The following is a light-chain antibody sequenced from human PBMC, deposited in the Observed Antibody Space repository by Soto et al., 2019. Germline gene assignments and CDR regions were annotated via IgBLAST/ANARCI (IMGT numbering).Light chain of an antibody. Sequence: ETVLTQWPAMLSLSPGERATLSCRASQSVGSSFLAWYQQKPGQAPRPLIYAASSRATGIPDRFSGSGSGTDFTLTISRLEPEDFAVYYCQQYGSSLPITFGQGTRLEIK. V-gene: IGKV3-20*01. CDR1: QSVGSSF. CDR3: QQYGSSLPIT. CDR2: AAS. J-gene: IGKJ5*01.